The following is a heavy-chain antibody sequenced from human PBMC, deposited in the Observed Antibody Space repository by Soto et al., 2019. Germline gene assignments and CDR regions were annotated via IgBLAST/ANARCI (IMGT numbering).Heavy chain of an antibody. CDR2: MSYDGNHI. D-gene: IGHD2-15*01. Sequence: QVQLVESGGGVVQPGRSLRLSCAASGFTFTSYGMHWVRQAPGQGLEWVAAMSYDGNHIIYGDSVRGRFTISRDNSKNTVYLQMNSLIAEDTALYYCAKGRILAVIAPEFDYWGQGTPVTVSS. CDR3: AKGRILAVIAPEFDY. V-gene: IGHV3-30*18. J-gene: IGHJ4*02. CDR1: GFTFTSYG.